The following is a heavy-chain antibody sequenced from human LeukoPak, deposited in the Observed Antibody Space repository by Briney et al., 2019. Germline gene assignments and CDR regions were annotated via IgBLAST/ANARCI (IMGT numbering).Heavy chain of an antibody. Sequence: PGGSLRLSCAASGFTFSSYGMHWVRQAPGKGLEWVAVISYDGSNKYYADSVKGRFTISRDNSKNTLYLQINSLRAEDTAVYYCAKHCSGGSCYPDPWGQGTLVTVSS. CDR3: AKHCSGGSCYPDP. D-gene: IGHD2-15*01. CDR2: ISYDGSNK. CDR1: GFTFSSYG. J-gene: IGHJ5*02. V-gene: IGHV3-30*18.